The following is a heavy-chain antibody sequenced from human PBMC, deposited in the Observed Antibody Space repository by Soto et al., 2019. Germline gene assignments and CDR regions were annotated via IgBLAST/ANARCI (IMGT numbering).Heavy chain of an antibody. V-gene: IGHV4-34*01. CDR1: GGFVSSGSYY. J-gene: IGHJ3*02. Sequence: QVQLQQWGAGLLKPSETLSLTCAVYGGFVSSGSYYWSWIRQPPGKGLEWIGEMSHSGGTHFNPSLKRRVTISVDTSKNQFSLKMGSVTAADTALYSCARVERGTATTVVDAFDIWGPGTMVTVSS. CDR2: MSHSGGT. D-gene: IGHD1-1*01. CDR3: ARVERGTATTVVDAFDI.